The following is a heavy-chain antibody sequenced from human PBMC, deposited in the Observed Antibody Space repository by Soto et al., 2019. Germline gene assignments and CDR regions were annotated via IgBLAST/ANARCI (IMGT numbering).Heavy chain of an antibody. Sequence: GGSLRLSCAASVFTFINAWMIWVRQAPGKGLEWVGRIKSKTAGGTTDYAAPVKGRFTISRDDSKNTLYLQMNSLKTEDTAVYYCTRDGTITFGGVLVPNWFDPWGQRTLVTVSS. D-gene: IGHD3-16*02. V-gene: IGHV3-15*01. CDR3: TRDGTITFGGVLVPNWFDP. CDR2: IKSKTAGGTT. CDR1: VFTFINAW. J-gene: IGHJ5*02.